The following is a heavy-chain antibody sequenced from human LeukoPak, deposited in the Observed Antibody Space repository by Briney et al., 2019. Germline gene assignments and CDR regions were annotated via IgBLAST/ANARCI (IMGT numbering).Heavy chain of an antibody. CDR2: ISYDGSNK. D-gene: IGHD3-22*01. J-gene: IGHJ4*02. Sequence: PGRSLRLSCAASGFTFSSYAMHWVRQAPGKGLEWVAVISYDGSNKYYADSVKGRFTISRDNSKNTLYLQMNSLRAEDTAVYYCARGVPTYYYDSNGYIGHPFDYWGQGTLVTVSS. CDR3: ARGVPTYYYDSNGYIGHPFDY. V-gene: IGHV3-30-3*01. CDR1: GFTFSSYA.